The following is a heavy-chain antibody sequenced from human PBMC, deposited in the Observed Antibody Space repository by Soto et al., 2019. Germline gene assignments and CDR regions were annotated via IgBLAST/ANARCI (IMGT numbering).Heavy chain of an antibody. D-gene: IGHD6-13*01. J-gene: IGHJ4*02. CDR2: IYSDGRT. V-gene: IGHV3-53*02. Sequence: DVQLVETGGGLIQPGGSLRLSCAASGFIVSSSYMSWVRQAPGKGLEWVSVIYSDGRTYYADSVKGRFTISRDNSKNTLYLQMNSLSAEDTAVYYCARCSGWYGQCYFDCWDQGTLVTVSS. CDR1: GFIVSSSY. CDR3: ARCSGWYGQCYFDC.